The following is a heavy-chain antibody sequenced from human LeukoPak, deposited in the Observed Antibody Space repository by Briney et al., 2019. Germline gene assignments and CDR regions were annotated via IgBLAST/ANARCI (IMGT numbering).Heavy chain of an antibody. CDR1: GFTFSTFS. J-gene: IGHJ4*02. Sequence: GGSLRLSCSASGFTFSTFSMSWVRQAPGRGLKFVSTIFGNGSRTSYADSVKGRFTISRDNSKNTLFLQMSSLRPEDTAVYFCVKDSGTYSFDFWGQGTLVTVSS. CDR2: IFGNGSRT. D-gene: IGHD1-26*01. CDR3: VKDSGTYSFDF. V-gene: IGHV3-64D*06.